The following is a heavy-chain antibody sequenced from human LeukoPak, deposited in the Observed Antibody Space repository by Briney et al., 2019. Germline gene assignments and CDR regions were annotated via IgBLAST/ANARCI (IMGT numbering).Heavy chain of an antibody. Sequence: GGSLRLSCSASGFTFSSYAMHWVRQAPGKGLEWVSYISSSSSYTNYADSVKGRFTISRDNAKNSLYLQMNSLRAEDTAVYYCARVVAVADRWPFDYWGQGTLVTVSS. J-gene: IGHJ4*02. CDR2: ISSSSSYT. CDR1: GFTFSSYA. D-gene: IGHD6-19*01. V-gene: IGHV3-21*05. CDR3: ARVVAVADRWPFDY.